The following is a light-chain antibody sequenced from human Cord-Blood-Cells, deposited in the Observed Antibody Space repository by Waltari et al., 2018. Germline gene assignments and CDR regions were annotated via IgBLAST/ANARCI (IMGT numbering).Light chain of an antibody. J-gene: IGKJ2*01. CDR1: QSVSSSY. V-gene: IGKV3-20*01. CDR3: QQYGSSPYT. CDR2: GAS. Sequence: EIVLTHSPGTLALSPGERATLSCRASQSVSSSYLAWDQQKPGQAPRLRIYGASSRATGIPDRFSGSGSGTDFTLTISRLEPEDFAVYYCQQYGSSPYTVGQGTKLEIK.